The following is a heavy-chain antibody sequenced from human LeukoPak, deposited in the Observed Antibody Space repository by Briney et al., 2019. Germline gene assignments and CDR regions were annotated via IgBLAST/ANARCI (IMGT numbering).Heavy chain of an antibody. CDR3: AKPRDIDSWAFDV. D-gene: IGHD2-15*01. J-gene: IGHJ3*01. V-gene: IGHV3-30*18. Sequence: GGSPRLSCAASRFTFSNYWMSWVRQAPGKGLEWVAAISYDGGNKYYADSVKGRFTISRDNSKNTLNLQMNSLRTEDTAVFYCAKPRDIDSWAFDVWGQGTMVTVSS. CDR1: RFTFSNYW. CDR2: ISYDGGNK.